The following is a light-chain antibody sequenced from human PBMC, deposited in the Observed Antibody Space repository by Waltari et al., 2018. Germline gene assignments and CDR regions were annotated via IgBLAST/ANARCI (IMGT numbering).Light chain of an antibody. Sequence: QSALTQPRSVSGSPGQSVTISCTGTRSDVGGYNYLSWYQQHPGKAPKLMIYDVSKRPSGVPDRFSGSKSGNTASLTIAGLQAEDEADYYCCSYAGSYTSWVFGGGTKLTVL. CDR2: DVS. CDR1: RSDVGGYNY. J-gene: IGLJ3*02. V-gene: IGLV2-11*01. CDR3: CSYAGSYTSWV.